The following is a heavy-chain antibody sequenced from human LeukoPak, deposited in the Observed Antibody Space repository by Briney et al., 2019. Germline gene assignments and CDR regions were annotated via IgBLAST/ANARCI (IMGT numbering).Heavy chain of an antibody. V-gene: IGHV4-39*01. Sequence: SETLSLTCTVSAGSITSNNYHWASIPQPPAEGLEWVGSVYYGGTTHYNSSLNSRMTTSIDTSQNQVSLTLSSVTAADTAVYYCARGLYDVSTRFWLHFDSWGQGTLVTVSS. CDR3: ARGLYDVSTRFWLHFDS. CDR2: VYYGGTT. J-gene: IGHJ4*02. CDR1: AGSITSNNYH. D-gene: IGHD3-9*01.